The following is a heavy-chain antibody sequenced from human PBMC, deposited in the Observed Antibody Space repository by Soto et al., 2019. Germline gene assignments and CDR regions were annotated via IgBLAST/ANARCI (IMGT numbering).Heavy chain of an antibody. CDR2: IIPIFGTA. D-gene: IGHD1-20*01. CDR1: GGTFGSYA. V-gene: IGHV1-69*13. J-gene: IGHJ6*02. Sequence: SVKVSCKASGGTFGSYAISWVRQAPGQGLEWMGGIIPIFGTANYAQKFQGRVTITADESTSTAYMELSSLRSEDTAVYYCARHMTGTASPPIDYYYYGMDVWGQGTTVTVSS. CDR3: ARHMTGTASPPIDYYYYGMDV.